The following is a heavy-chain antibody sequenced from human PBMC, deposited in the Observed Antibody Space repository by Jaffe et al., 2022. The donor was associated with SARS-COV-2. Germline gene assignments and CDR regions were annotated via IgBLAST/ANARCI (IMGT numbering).Heavy chain of an antibody. V-gene: IGHV3-30*18. Sequence: QVQLVESGGGVVQPGRSLRLSCAASGFTFSSYGMHWVRQAPGKGLEWVAVISYDGSNKYYADSVKGRFTISRDNSKNTLYLQMNSLRAEDTAVYYCAKYGYSGYSNWGQGTLVTVSS. J-gene: IGHJ4*02. CDR3: AKYGYSGYSN. D-gene: IGHD5-12*01. CDR2: ISYDGSNK. CDR1: GFTFSSYG.